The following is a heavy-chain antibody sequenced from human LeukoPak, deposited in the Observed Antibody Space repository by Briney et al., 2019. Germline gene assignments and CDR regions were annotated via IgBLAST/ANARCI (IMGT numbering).Heavy chain of an antibody. CDR1: GDSISGSY. J-gene: IGHJ4*02. CDR3: ARGWGYFDY. CDR2: INYSGST. D-gene: IGHD1-26*01. V-gene: IGHV4-59*01. Sequence: SETLSLTCSVSGDSISGSYWSWIRQPPGKGLEWIGYINYSGSTNYNPSLKSRVTISVDTSENQFSLNLSSVTAADTAVYYCARGWGYFDYWGQGTLVTVSS.